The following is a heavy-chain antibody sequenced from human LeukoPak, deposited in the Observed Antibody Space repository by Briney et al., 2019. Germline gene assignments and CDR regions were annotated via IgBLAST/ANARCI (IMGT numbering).Heavy chain of an antibody. D-gene: IGHD3/OR15-3a*01. CDR1: GFTFDDYA. CDR3: AKYPSYSSRSGTVYSDY. J-gene: IGHJ4*02. V-gene: IGHV3-23*01. Sequence: GGSLRLSCAASGFTFDDYAMHWVRQAPGKGLEWVSAINGDNDNTYYTDSVKGRFTISRDNSKNTLFLQMNSLRAEDTAVYFCAKYPSYSSRSGTVYSDYWGQGTLVTVSS. CDR2: INGDNDNT.